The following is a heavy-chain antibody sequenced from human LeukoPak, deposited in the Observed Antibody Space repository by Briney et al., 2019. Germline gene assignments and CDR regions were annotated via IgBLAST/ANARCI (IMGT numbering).Heavy chain of an antibody. D-gene: IGHD2-2*01. J-gene: IGHJ4*02. V-gene: IGHV3-53*01. CDR1: GLIVSNKY. Sequence: GGSLGLSCAASGLIVSNKYMSWVRQAPGKGLEWVSSLYSDDSTYYADSVKGRFTISRDSSKNTVYLQMNSLGAEDTAMYFCAARDCSTTSCYAGLFDYWGQGILVTVSS. CDR3: AARDCSTTSCYAGLFDY. CDR2: LYSDDST.